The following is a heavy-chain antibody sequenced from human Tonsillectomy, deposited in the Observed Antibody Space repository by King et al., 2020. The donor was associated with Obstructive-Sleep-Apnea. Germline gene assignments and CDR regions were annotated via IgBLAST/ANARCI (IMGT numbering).Heavy chain of an antibody. V-gene: IGHV4-39*07. CDR1: GGSVSSSSYY. Sequence: LQLQESGPGLVKPSETLSLTCTVSGGSVSSSSYYWGWIRQPPGKGLEWIGSIYYSGSTYYNPSLKSRVTMSVDTSKNQFSLKLSSVTAADTAVYYCLRDCTSCYWGLDAFDIWGLGTMVTVSS. CDR3: LRDCTSCYWGLDAFDI. D-gene: IGHD2-2*01. J-gene: IGHJ3*02. CDR2: IYYSGST.